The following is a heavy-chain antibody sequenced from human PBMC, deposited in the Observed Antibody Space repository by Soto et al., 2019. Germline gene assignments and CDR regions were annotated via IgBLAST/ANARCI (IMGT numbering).Heavy chain of an antibody. CDR3: ARAVAPYLGTWFDP. CDR2: ISHSGST. J-gene: IGHJ5*02. V-gene: IGHV4-30-2*01. D-gene: IGHD3-16*01. CDR1: GGSISSGNSYS. Sequence: QLQLQESGSGLVKPSQTLSLTCAVSGGSISSGNSYSWSWIRQPPGKGLEWIGSISHSGSTSYNPSLKGRVTMSVDKSKNQFSLNLSSVTAADMAVYYCARAVAPYLGTWFDPWGQGTLVIVSS.